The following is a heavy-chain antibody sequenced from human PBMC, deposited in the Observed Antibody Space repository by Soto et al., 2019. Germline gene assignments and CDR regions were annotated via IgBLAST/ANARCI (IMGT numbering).Heavy chain of an antibody. CDR3: ARGVIEVAGDWFDP. D-gene: IGHD6-19*01. J-gene: IGHJ5*02. CDR1: GYTFTSYC. CDR2: INPSGGST. V-gene: IGHV1-46*01. Sequence: ASLNGSFKASGYTFTSYCSHWWLHSPGQWLEWMGIINPSGGSTSYAQKFQGRVTMTRDTSTSTVYMEMSSLRSEDTAVYYCARGVIEVAGDWFDPWGQGNLVNVSS.